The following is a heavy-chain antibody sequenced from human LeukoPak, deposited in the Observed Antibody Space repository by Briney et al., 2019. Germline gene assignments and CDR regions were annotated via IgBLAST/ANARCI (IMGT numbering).Heavy chain of an antibody. V-gene: IGHV4-59*01. J-gene: IGHJ3*02. D-gene: IGHD5-24*01. CDR3: ASGGEMATVPFDI. CDR2: IYYSGST. Sequence: SETLSLTCTVSGGSISGYYWSWIRQPPGKGLEWIGYIYYSGSTNYNPSLKSRVTISVDTSKNQFSLKLSSVTAADTAVYYCASGGEMATVPFDIWGQGTMVTVSS. CDR1: GGSISGYY.